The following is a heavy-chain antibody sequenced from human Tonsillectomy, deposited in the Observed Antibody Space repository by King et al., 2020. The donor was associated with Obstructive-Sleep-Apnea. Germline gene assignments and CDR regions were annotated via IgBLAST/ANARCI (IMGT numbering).Heavy chain of an antibody. CDR1: GYTFTNYG. Sequence: QLVQSGAEVKKPGASVKVSCKASGYTFTNYGIAWVRHAPGQGLEVKGWISAYNGNTNYAQNLQGRVTMTTDTSTSTAYMELRSLRSDDTAVYYCARSPRLGFCDYWGQGTLVTVSS. D-gene: IGHD3-3*01. J-gene: IGHJ4*02. CDR2: ISAYNGNT. V-gene: IGHV1-18*01. CDR3: ARSPRLGFCDY.